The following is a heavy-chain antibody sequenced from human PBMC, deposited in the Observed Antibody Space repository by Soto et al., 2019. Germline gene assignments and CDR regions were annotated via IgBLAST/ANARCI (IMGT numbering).Heavy chain of an antibody. J-gene: IGHJ3*02. Sequence: GGSLRLSCAASGFTFSSYDMHWVRQATGKGLEWVSAIGTAGDTYYPGSVKGRFTISRENAKNSLYLQMNSLRAADTAVYYCARDRGEVVPAAISPIVSPDDAFDIWGQGTMVTVSS. CDR3: ARDRGEVVPAAISPIVSPDDAFDI. V-gene: IGHV3-13*01. CDR2: IGTAGDT. CDR1: GFTFSSYD. D-gene: IGHD2-2*02.